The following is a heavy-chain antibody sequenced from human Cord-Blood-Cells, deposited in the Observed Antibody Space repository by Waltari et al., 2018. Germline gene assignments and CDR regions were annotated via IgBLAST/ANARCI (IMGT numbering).Heavy chain of an antibody. CDR3: ARDLRYNWNDGGMDV. D-gene: IGHD1-1*01. Sequence: EVQLVATGGGLIQPGGSLSLSCAASGFTVSSNYLSWVRQAPGKGLEWVSVIYSGGSTYYADSVKGRFTISRDNSKNTLYLQMNSLRAEDTAVYYCARDLRYNWNDGGMDVWGQGTTVTVSS. CDR2: IYSGGST. J-gene: IGHJ6*02. CDR1: GFTVSSNY. V-gene: IGHV3-53*02.